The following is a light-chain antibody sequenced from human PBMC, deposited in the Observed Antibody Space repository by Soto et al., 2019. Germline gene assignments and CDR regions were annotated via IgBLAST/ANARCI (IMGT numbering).Light chain of an antibody. V-gene: IGLV1-51*01. Sequence: QSVLTQPPSVSAAPGQKVTIACSGGNSNIGNNYVSWYRQFPGTAPKLLIYDNSKRPSGIPDRFSGSKSGTSATLGITGLQTGDEADYFCATWDTSLSTGGVFGGGTQLTVL. CDR3: ATWDTSLSTGGV. CDR1: NSNIGNNY. CDR2: DNS. J-gene: IGLJ3*02.